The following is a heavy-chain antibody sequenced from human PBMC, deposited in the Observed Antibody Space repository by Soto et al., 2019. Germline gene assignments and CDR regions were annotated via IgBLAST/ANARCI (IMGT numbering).Heavy chain of an antibody. J-gene: IGHJ4*02. Sequence: ASVKVSCKASGYTFTSYGISWVRQAPGQGLEWMGIINPSGGSTSYAQKFQGRVTMTRDTSTRTVYMELSSLRSEDTAVYYCARGTDIVLMVYAPSDYWGQETLVTVSS. D-gene: IGHD2-8*01. CDR2: INPSGGST. V-gene: IGHV1-46*01. CDR3: ARGTDIVLMVYAPSDY. CDR1: GYTFTSYG.